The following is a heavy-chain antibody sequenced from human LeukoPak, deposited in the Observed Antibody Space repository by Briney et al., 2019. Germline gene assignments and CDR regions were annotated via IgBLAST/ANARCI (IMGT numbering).Heavy chain of an antibody. CDR1: GGSFSGYY. CDR2: INHSGST. D-gene: IGHD2-15*01. CDR3: ARVYWNYFDY. J-gene: IGHJ4*02. V-gene: IGHV4-34*01. Sequence: SETLSLTCAVYGGSFSGYYWSWIRQPPGKGLEWIGEINHSGSTNYNPSLKSRVTISVDTSKNQFSLKLSSVTAADTAVYYCARVYWNYFDYWGQGTLVTVSS.